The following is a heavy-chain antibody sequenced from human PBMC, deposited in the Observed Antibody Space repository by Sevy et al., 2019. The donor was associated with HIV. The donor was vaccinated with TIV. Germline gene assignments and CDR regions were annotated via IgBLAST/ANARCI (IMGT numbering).Heavy chain of an antibody. CDR1: GFDFNHHW. J-gene: IGHJ4*02. V-gene: IGHV3-7*01. CDR2: IKQDGSET. Sequence: GGSLRLSCAASGFDFNHHWMSWVRQAPQKGLEWVANIKQDGSETYYVDSLEGRFTISRDNAKNSLSLQINDLRAEDTAVYYCARLPTGLQSFNYLLSTYFDSWGQGTLVTV. D-gene: IGHD3-9*01. CDR3: ARLPTGLQSFNYLLSTYFDS.